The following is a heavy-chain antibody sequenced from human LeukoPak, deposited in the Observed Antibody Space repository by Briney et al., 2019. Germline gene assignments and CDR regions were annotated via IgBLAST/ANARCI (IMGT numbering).Heavy chain of an antibody. D-gene: IGHD2-21*02. CDR3: AGFDSSRNAKYCGGDCPYFDY. CDR1: DGSISNYY. Sequence: SETLFLTCSVSDGSISNYYWSWIRQPPGKELEWIGYIYYSGSTNYNPSLKSRVTISVDTSKNQFSLELSSVTAADTAVYYCAGFDSSRNAKYCGGDCPYFDYWGQGTLVTVSS. V-gene: IGHV4-59*12. CDR2: IYYSGST. J-gene: IGHJ4*02.